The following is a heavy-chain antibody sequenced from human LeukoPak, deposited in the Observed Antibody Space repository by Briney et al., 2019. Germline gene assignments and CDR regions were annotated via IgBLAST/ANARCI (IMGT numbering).Heavy chain of an antibody. CDR1: GGSISGSY. CDR3: ARGIESYGDYGY. V-gene: IGHV4-59*01. J-gene: IGHJ4*02. CDR2: MYNSGST. D-gene: IGHD4-17*01. Sequence: SETLSLTXTVSGGSISGSYWSWIRQPPGKGLEWIAYMYNSGSTNYNPSLKSRVTISIDTSKNQFSLKLSSLTAADTAIYDCARGIESYGDYGYWGQGILVTVSS.